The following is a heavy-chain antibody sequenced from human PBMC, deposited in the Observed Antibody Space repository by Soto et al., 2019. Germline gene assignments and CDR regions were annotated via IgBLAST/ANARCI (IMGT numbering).Heavy chain of an antibody. D-gene: IGHD3-9*01. V-gene: IGHV4-4*02. Sequence: SEKLSHSSAGSGGIIRRCNGLVWGRLLQEKGLEWIGEIYHSGSTNYNPSLKSRVTISVDKSKNQFSLKLSSVTAADTAVYYCARGKAKSDILTGYFLDYWGQGSLVTV. CDR1: GGIIRRCNG. CDR3: ARGKAKSDILTGYFLDY. CDR2: IYHSGST. J-gene: IGHJ4*02.